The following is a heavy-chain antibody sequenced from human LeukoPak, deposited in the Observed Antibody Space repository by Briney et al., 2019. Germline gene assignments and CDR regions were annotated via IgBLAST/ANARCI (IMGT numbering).Heavy chain of an antibody. D-gene: IGHD2-2*02. CDR3: ARSDIVVVPAAISYYYYYMDV. V-gene: IGHV4-61*02. J-gene: IGHJ6*03. Sequence: KASETLSLTCPVSGGSISSGNYYWSWLRQPAGKGLEWIGRIHTSGSTNYNLSLKSRVTISVDTSKYQFSLKLSSVTAADTAVYYCARSDIVVVPAAISYYYYYMDVWGKGTTVTVSS. CDR2: IHTSGST. CDR1: GGSISSGNYY.